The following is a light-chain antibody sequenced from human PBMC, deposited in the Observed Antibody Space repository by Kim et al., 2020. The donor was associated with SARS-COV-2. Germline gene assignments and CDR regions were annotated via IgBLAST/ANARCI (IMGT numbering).Light chain of an antibody. Sequence: ASGGERGTISWRARQGISRGLAGEQQKPGKAPKRGMYAADRGQSGVQARVSGSGSGTEFTLTSSSLQPEDFATYYCQQANSFPYRLGQGTKLEI. J-gene: IGKJ2*03. V-gene: IGKV1-12*01. CDR3: QQANSFPYR. CDR2: AAD. CDR1: QGISRG.